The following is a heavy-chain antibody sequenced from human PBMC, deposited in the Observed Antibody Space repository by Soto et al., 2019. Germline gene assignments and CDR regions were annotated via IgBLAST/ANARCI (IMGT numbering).Heavy chain of an antibody. J-gene: IGHJ1*01. V-gene: IGHV1-69*02. D-gene: IGHD6-25*01. CDR1: GGTFSSYT. CDR3: AEAAAGDEYFQH. CDR2: IIPILGIA. Sequence: QVQLVQSGAEVKKPGSSVKVSCKASGGTFSSYTISWVRQAPGQGLEWMGRIIPILGIANYAQKFQGRVTITADKSTSTAYMELSSLRSEDTAVYYWAEAAAGDEYFQHWGQGTLVTVSS.